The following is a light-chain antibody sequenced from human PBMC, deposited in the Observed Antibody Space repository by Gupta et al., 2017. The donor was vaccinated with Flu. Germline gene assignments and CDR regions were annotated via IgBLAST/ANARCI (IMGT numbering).Light chain of an antibody. CDR1: QSVLYSSRNKNY. V-gene: IGKV4-1*01. CDR2: GAS. Sequence: DIVMTQSPDSLAVSLGERATINCKSSQSVLYSSRNKNYLAWYQQKPGQPPKLLIYGASTRESGVPDRFSGSGSGTDFTLTISSLQAEDVAVYFCQQDYSTPSTFGQGTKVEIK. J-gene: IGKJ1*01. CDR3: QQDYSTPST.